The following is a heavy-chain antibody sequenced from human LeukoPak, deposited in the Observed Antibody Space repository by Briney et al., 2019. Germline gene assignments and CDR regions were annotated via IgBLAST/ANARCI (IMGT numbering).Heavy chain of an antibody. Sequence: GGSLRLSCAASGFTFSSYWMSWVRQAPGKGLEWVANIKQDGSEKYYVDSVKGRFTISRDNAKNSLYLQMNSLRAEDTAVYYCARVDLDTAMVQYYYYYYGMDVWGQGTSVTVSS. V-gene: IGHV3-7*01. CDR3: ARVDLDTAMVQYYYYYYGMDV. CDR1: GFTFSSYW. CDR2: IKQDGSEK. J-gene: IGHJ6*02. D-gene: IGHD5-18*01.